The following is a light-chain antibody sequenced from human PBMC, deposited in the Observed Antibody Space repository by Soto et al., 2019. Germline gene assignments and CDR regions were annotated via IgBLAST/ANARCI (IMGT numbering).Light chain of an antibody. Sequence: DIQMTQSPSSLSASVGDRVTITCRASQSISSYLNWYQQKPGKAPKLLIYDASSLESGVPSRFSGSGSGTEFTLTISGLQPDDFATYFCQQYNSYSYTFGQGTKLEIK. J-gene: IGKJ2*01. CDR2: DAS. CDR3: QQYNSYSYT. CDR1: QSISSY. V-gene: IGKV1-5*01.